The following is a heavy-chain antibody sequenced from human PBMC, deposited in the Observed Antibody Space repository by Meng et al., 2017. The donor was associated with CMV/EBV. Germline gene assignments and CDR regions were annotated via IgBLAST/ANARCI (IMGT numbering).Heavy chain of an antibody. V-gene: IGHV1-8*01. CDR2: MNPNSGNT. D-gene: IGHD7-27*01. CDR1: GYTFTSYD. J-gene: IGHJ5*02. CDR3: AIGPRHKLGKNISWFDP. Sequence: ASVNVSCKDSGYTFTSYDINWVRQATGQGLEWMGWMNPNSGNTGYAQKFQGRVTMTRNTSISTAYMELSSLRSEDTAVYYCAIGPRHKLGKNISWFDPWGQGTLVTVSS.